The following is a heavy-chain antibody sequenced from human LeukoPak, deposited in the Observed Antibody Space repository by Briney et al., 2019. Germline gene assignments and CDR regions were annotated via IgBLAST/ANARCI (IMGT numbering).Heavy chain of an antibody. CDR2: IYHSGNT. Sequence: PSETLSLTCTVSGGSISSYYWRWIRQPPGKRLEWIGNIYHSGNTNYNPSLKSRVTTSVNTSKNQFSLMLSPVTAADTAVYYCARDPGDYVPDYWGQGTLVTVSS. J-gene: IGHJ4*02. CDR3: ARDPGDYVPDY. CDR1: GGSISSYY. V-gene: IGHV4-59*01. D-gene: IGHD4-17*01.